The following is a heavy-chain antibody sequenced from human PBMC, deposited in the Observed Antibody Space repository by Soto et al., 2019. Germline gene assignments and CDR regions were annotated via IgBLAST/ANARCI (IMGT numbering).Heavy chain of an antibody. CDR1: GFTFSSYA. V-gene: IGHV3-23*01. J-gene: IGHJ4*02. Sequence: EVQLLESGGGLVQPGESLRLSCAASGFTFSSYAMSWVRQAPGKGLEWVSVISGSDDSTYYADSVKGRFTISRDNSKNALYLQMHCLRAEDTAVYYCAKRSSSSTFDYWGQGTLVTVSS. D-gene: IGHD6-6*01. CDR3: AKRSSSSTFDY. CDR2: ISGSDDST.